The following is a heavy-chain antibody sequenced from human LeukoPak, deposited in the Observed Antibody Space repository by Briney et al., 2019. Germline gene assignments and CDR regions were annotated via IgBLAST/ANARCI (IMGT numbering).Heavy chain of an antibody. D-gene: IGHD5/OR15-5a*01. J-gene: IGHJ6*02. CDR3: ARHFSTISYYYGMDV. V-gene: IGHV4-59*08. CDR2: IYDSGST. CDR1: GGSISSYY. Sequence: PSETLSLTCTVSGGSISSYYWSWIRQPSGKGLEWIGYIYDSGSTHYNPSLKSRVTISVDTSKNQFSLRLSSVTAADTAVYYCARHFSTISYYYGMDVWGQGTTVTVSS.